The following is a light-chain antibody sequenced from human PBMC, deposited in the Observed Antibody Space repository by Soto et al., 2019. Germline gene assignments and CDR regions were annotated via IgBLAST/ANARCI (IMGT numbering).Light chain of an antibody. CDR2: GTS. V-gene: IGKV3-20*01. CDR3: QQYGSSHPIT. J-gene: IGKJ5*01. Sequence: EIVLTQSPGTLSLSPGERATLSCRASQSLSSNHLGWYFAWYQQNPGQTPRLLIYGTSSRATGIPDRFSGSGSRTHFTLTISRLEPEDFAVYYCQQYGSSHPITFPQGTRLEIK. CDR1: QSLSSNH.